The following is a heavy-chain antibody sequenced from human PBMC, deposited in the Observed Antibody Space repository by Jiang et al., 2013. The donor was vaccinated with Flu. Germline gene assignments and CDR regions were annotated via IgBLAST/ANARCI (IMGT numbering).Heavy chain of an antibody. D-gene: IGHD2-2*01. J-gene: IGHJ4*02. V-gene: IGHV3-48*02. CDR1: GFTFSYYS. CDR2: ISSGSGTI. CDR3: ARVRGGGSSTSSIDY. Sequence: QLLESGGGLVQPGGSLRLSCAASGFTFSYYSMNWVRQAPGKGLESVSYISSGSGTIYYADSVKGRFTISRDNAKNSLYLQMNSVRDEDTAVYYCARVRGGGSSTSSIDYWGQGTQVTVSS.